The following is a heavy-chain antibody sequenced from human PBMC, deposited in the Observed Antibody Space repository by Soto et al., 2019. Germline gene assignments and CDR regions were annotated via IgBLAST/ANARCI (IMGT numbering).Heavy chain of an antibody. CDR1: GGSISSYY. D-gene: IGHD3-10*01. Sequence: SETLSLTCTASGGSISSYYWSWIRQPPGKGLEWIGYVYYSGSTNYNPSLKSRVTISVDTSKNQFSLKLSSVTAADTAVYYCARDQNYYGSGSYLYWGQGTLVTVSS. J-gene: IGHJ4*02. V-gene: IGHV4-59*12. CDR3: ARDQNYYGSGSYLY. CDR2: VYYSGST.